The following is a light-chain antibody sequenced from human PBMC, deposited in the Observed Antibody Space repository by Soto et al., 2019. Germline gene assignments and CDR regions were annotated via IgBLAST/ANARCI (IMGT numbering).Light chain of an antibody. CDR3: QRYNNAPRT. CDR2: AAS. J-gene: IGKJ1*01. Sequence: DIQMTQSPSSLSGSVGDSVTITCRASQGISNYLAWYQQRPGKAPTLLIYAASTFQSGVPSRFSGSGSGTDLTRTISSLQPEDVATYYCQRYNNAPRTFGQGTKVESK. CDR1: QGISNY. V-gene: IGKV1-27*01.